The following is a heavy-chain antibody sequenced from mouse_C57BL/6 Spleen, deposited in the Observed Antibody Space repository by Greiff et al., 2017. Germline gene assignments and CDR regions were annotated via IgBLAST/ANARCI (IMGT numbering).Heavy chain of an antibody. CDR1: GFNIKDVY. CDR3: TKGSNYGLGYYFDY. V-gene: IGHV14-4*01. Sequence: EVQLQQSGAELVRPGASVKLSCTASGFNIKDVYMHWVKQRPEQGLEWIGWIDPENGDTEYASKFQGKATITAETSSNTAYQQLSSLTSEDTAVYYGTKGSNYGLGYYFDYWGQGTTLTVSS. J-gene: IGHJ2*01. D-gene: IGHD2-5*01. CDR2: IDPENGDT.